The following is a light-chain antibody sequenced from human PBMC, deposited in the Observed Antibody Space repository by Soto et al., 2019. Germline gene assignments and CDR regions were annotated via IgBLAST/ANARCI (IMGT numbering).Light chain of an antibody. J-gene: IGKJ4*01. Sequence: DIQMTQSPSSLSASVGDRVTITCRASQSINSYLNWYQQKPGKAPKLLIYDASSLQSGVPSRFSGSTSGTDFTLTVSSLQPEDFATYYCQQSYSAPLTFGGGTKVEI. CDR3: QQSYSAPLT. V-gene: IGKV1-39*01. CDR1: QSINSY. CDR2: DAS.